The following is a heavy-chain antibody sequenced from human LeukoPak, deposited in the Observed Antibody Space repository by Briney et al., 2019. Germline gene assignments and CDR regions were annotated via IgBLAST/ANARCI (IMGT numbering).Heavy chain of an antibody. Sequence: KSSETLSLTCTVSGDSISSYYWSWIRQPPGKGLERIGYIYYSGSTNYNPSLKSRVTISVDTSKNQFSLKLSSVTAADTAVYYCARVQGSGYYYYYGMDVWGQGTTVTVSS. CDR3: ARVQGSGYYYYYGMDV. V-gene: IGHV4-59*01. CDR2: IYYSGST. CDR1: GDSISSYY. D-gene: IGHD3-10*01. J-gene: IGHJ6*02.